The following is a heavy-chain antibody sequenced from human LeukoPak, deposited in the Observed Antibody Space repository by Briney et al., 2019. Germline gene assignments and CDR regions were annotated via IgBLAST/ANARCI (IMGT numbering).Heavy chain of an antibody. D-gene: IGHD2-15*01. J-gene: IGHJ5*02. CDR1: GGSISSYY. V-gene: IGHV4-59*01. CDR3: ARTCSCGSCDLFDP. Sequence: SETLSLTCTVSGGSISSYYWSWIRQPPGKGLEWIGYIYYSGSTNYNPSLKSRVTISVDTSKNQFSLKLSSVTAADTAVYYCARTCSCGSCDLFDPWGQGTLVTVSS. CDR2: IYYSGST.